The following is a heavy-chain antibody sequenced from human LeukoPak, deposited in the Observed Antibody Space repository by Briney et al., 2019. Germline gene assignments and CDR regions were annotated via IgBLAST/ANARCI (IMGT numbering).Heavy chain of an antibody. D-gene: IGHD6-13*01. Sequence: SETLSLTCTVSGGSISSYYWSWIRQPAGKGLEWIGRIYTSGSTNYNPSLKSRVTMSVDTSKNQFSLKLSSVTAADTAVYYCAATPVYSSSWLNYFDYWDQGTLVTVSS. J-gene: IGHJ4*02. CDR1: GGSISSYY. CDR2: IYTSGST. CDR3: AATPVYSSSWLNYFDY. V-gene: IGHV4-4*07.